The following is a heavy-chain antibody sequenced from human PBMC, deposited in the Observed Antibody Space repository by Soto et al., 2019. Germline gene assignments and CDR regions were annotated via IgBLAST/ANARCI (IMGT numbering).Heavy chain of an antibody. Sequence: GGSLKISFKASGYSFSNYWIAWVRQMPGKGLEWMGLIYPSDSQTYYSPSFRGHVTISGTKSITTVFLQWSSLRASDTAMYYCARQIYDSDTGPNFQYYFDSWGQGTPVTVSS. CDR3: ARQIYDSDTGPNFQYYFDS. V-gene: IGHV5-10-1*01. CDR1: GYSFSNYW. CDR2: IYPSDSQT. J-gene: IGHJ4*02. D-gene: IGHD3-22*01.